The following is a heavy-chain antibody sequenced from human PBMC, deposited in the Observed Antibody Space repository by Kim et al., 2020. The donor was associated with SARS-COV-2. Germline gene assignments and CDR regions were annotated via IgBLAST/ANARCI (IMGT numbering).Heavy chain of an antibody. Sequence: GGSLRLSCAASGFTFSSYAMHWVRQAPGKGLEWVAVISYDGSNKYYADSVKGRFTISRDNSKNTLYLQMNSLRAEDTAVYYCARDHGTMVRGVIILPGRRRYGMDVWGQGTTVTVSS. J-gene: IGHJ6*02. CDR3: ARDHGTMVRGVIILPGRRRYGMDV. CDR1: GFTFSSYA. CDR2: ISYDGSNK. D-gene: IGHD3-10*01. V-gene: IGHV3-30*04.